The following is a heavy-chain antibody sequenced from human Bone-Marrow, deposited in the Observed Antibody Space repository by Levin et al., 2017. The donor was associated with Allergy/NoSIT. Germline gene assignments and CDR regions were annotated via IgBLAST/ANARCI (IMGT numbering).Heavy chain of an antibody. J-gene: IGHJ4*02. V-gene: IGHV4-31*03. Sequence: PSETLSLTCTVSGGSISSGGYYWSWIRQQPGKGLEWIGYIYYSGNTYYNPSLKSRVMISVDTSKNQFSLKVSSVTAADTAVSYCAREDGSTIDYWGQGILVTVSS. CDR2: IYYSGNT. CDR1: GGSISSGGYY. D-gene: IGHD1/OR15-1a*01. CDR3: AREDGSTIDY.